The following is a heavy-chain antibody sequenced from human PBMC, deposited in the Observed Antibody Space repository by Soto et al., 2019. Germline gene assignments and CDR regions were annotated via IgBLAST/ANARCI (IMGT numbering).Heavy chain of an antibody. D-gene: IGHD6-13*01. CDR3: AKDLTAAGTVRYYYYGMDV. CDR2: ISYDGSNK. J-gene: IGHJ6*02. V-gene: IGHV3-30*18. Sequence: GKGLEWVAVISYDGSNKYYADSVKGRFTISRDNSKNTLYLQMNSLRAEDTAVYYCAKDLTAAGTVRYYYYGMDVWGQGTTVTVSS.